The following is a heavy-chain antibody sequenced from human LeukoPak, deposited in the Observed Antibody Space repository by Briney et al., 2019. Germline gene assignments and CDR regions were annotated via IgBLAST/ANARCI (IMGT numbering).Heavy chain of an antibody. J-gene: IGHJ4*02. D-gene: IGHD3-22*01. CDR3: ARGTYYYDSSGYYYGY. CDR2: IYPGDSDT. CDR1: GYSFTSYW. V-gene: IGHV5-51*01. Sequence: GESLKISCKGSGYSFTSYWIGWVRQMPGKGLAWMGIIYPGDSDTRYSPSFQGQVAISADKSISTAYLQWSSLKASDTAMYYCARGTYYYDSSGYYYGYWGQGTLVTVSS.